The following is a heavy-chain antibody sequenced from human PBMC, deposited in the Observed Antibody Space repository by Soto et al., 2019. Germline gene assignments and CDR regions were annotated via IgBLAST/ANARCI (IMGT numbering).Heavy chain of an antibody. CDR2: IWYDGSNK. CDR1: GFTFSSYG. Sequence: QVRLVESGGGVVQPGRSLRLSCEASGFTFSSYGIHWVRQAPGKGLEWVAVIWYDGSNKYYADSVKGRFSISRDNSKNTLYLLMNSLGAEDTAVYYCARGHGVATTMGWFDPWGQGTLVTVSS. J-gene: IGHJ5*02. D-gene: IGHD5-12*01. V-gene: IGHV3-33*01. CDR3: ARGHGVATTMGWFDP.